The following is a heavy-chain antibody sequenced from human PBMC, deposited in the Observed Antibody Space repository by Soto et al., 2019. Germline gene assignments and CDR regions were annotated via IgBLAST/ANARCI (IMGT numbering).Heavy chain of an antibody. CDR2: IKSKTDGGTT. Sequence: GGSLRLSCAASGFTFSNAWMNWVRQAPGKGLEWVGRIKSKTDGGTTDYAAPVKGRFTISRDDSKNTLYLQMNSLKTEDTAVYYCTTDVGLGTQEDNYYYYYGMDVWGQGTTVTVSS. V-gene: IGHV3-15*07. CDR1: GFTFSNAW. J-gene: IGHJ6*02. CDR3: TTDVGLGTQEDNYYYYYGMDV. D-gene: IGHD1-1*01.